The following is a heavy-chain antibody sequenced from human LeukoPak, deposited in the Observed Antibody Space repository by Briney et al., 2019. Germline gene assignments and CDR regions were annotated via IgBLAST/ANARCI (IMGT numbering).Heavy chain of an antibody. D-gene: IGHD4-17*01. V-gene: IGHV3-73*01. CDR3: IGYGDYYYYMDV. CDR2: IRSKANSYAT. CDR1: GFTFSGSA. J-gene: IGHJ6*03. Sequence: PGGSLRLSCAASGFTFSGSAMHWVRQASGKGLEWVGRIRSKANSYATAYAASVKGRFTISRDDSKNTAYLQMNSLKTEDTAVYYCIGYGDYYYYMDVWGKGTTVTVSS.